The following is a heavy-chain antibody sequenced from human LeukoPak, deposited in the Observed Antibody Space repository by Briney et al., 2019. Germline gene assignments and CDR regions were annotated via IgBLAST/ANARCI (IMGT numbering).Heavy chain of an antibody. D-gene: IGHD3-22*01. Sequence: PGGSLRLSCAASGFTFSSYWMSWVRKAPGKGLEWVANIKQDGSEKYYVDSVKGRFTISRDNAKNSLYLQMNSLRAEDTAVYYCARDDNYDSSGYFMFDPWGQGTLVTVSS. J-gene: IGHJ5*02. V-gene: IGHV3-7*01. CDR2: IKQDGSEK. CDR3: ARDDNYDSSGYFMFDP. CDR1: GFTFSSYW.